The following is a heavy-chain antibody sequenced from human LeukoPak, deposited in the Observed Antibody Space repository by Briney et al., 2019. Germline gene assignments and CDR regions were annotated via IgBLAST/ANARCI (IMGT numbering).Heavy chain of an antibody. D-gene: IGHD3-22*01. J-gene: IGHJ5*02. Sequence: GESLKISCKASGRCFSTYWIGWVRQLPGKGVEWMGIIHPEDSDTQYSPSFQGQVTISADKSISTASLQWSSLKVSETAVYYCARRYYHSSEFDPWGQGTLVTVSS. CDR3: ARRYYHSSEFDP. CDR1: GRCFSTYW. V-gene: IGHV5-51*01. CDR2: IHPEDSDT.